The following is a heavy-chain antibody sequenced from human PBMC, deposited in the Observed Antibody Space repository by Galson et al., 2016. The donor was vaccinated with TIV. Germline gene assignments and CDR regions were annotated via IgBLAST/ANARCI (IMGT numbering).Heavy chain of an antibody. CDR2: ITSSSKFN. V-gene: IGHV3-21*01. CDR1: GFTLSDYG. D-gene: IGHD3-9*01. CDR3: ARGFYGLCYGGVY. J-gene: IGHJ4*02. Sequence: SLRLSCAASGFTLSDYGMNWVRQSPGKGLEWVSAITSSSKFNYYADSVKGRFYISRDNAKNSVYLQMDSLSVEDTAVYYCARGFYGLCYGGVYWGQGALVTVSA.